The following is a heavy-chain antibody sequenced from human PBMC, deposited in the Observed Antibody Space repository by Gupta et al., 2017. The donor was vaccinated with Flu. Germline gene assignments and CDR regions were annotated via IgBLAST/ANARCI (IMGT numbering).Heavy chain of an antibody. Sequence: EVRLLESGGGLVRPGGSLRLSRAASGFTFRSYAMSWVRQAPGKGLEWVSAMSGSGGSTYYADLVKGRFTIYRDNSKNTLYLQMNSLRAEDTAVYYCAKDSGSYPNLGDYWGQGTLVTVSS. CDR3: AKDSGSYPNLGDY. J-gene: IGHJ4*02. CDR2: MSGSGGST. D-gene: IGHD1-26*01. CDR1: GFTFRSYA. V-gene: IGHV3-23*01.